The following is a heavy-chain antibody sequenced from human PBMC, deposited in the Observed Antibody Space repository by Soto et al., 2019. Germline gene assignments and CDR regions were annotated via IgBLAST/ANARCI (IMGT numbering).Heavy chain of an antibody. D-gene: IGHD2-2*01. Sequence: QVQLEQSGAEVKKPGSSVKVSCKASGGIFNRYSVSWVRQAPGQGLEWMGRIIPLFGITNYEQKFQGRVMITADKSTNTAYMEVNGLRSEDTALYYCATFYGGDCTTTTCYGDFDYWGQGTLVTVTS. CDR3: ATFYGGDCTTTTCYGDFDY. CDR2: IIPLFGIT. CDR1: GGIFNRYS. V-gene: IGHV1-69*02. J-gene: IGHJ4*02.